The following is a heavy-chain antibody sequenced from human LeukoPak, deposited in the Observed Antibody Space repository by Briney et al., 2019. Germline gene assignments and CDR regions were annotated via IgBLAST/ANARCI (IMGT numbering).Heavy chain of an antibody. V-gene: IGHV3-30*18. CDR1: GFTFNNYG. Sequence: GGSLRLSCAASGFTFNNYGMHWVRQAPGKGLEWVAVISYDGRNIHYPDSVKGRFTISRDVSTDTLWLQMDSLRTEDTAVYYCAKGPLRGTAAAIDYWGQGTLVTVSS. D-gene: IGHD2-2*01. CDR2: ISYDGRNI. CDR3: AKGPLRGTAAAIDY. J-gene: IGHJ4*02.